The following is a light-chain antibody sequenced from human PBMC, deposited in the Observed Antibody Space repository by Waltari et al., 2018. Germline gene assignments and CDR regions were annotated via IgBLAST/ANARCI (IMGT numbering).Light chain of an antibody. Sequence: HSALTQPRSVSGSPGQSVTISCTGIGSDVGDFNYVSCYQQHPGKAPNLGIYDVTQRPSGVPDRFSGSRSGNSASLTVSGLQGEDEADYYCCSYAGSWVFGGGTMLTV. V-gene: IGLV2-11*01. CDR3: CSYAGSWV. CDR1: GSDVGDFNY. CDR2: DVT. J-gene: IGLJ3*02.